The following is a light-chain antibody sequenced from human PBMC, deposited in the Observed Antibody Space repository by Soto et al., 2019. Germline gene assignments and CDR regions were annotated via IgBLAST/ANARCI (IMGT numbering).Light chain of an antibody. J-gene: IGLJ2*01. CDR3: LLYFGGTQPV. Sequence: QAVVTQEPSLTVSPGGTVTLTCASSTGAVTSGDYPSWFQQKPGQAPRSLIYSTSKKHSWTPARFSGSLLGGKAALTLSGVQPEDEAEYSCLLYFGGTQPVFGGGTKLTVL. CDR1: TGAVTSGDY. V-gene: IGLV7-43*01. CDR2: STS.